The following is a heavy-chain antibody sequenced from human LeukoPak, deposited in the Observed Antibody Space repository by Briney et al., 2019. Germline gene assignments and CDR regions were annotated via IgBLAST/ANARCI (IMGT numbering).Heavy chain of an antibody. CDR2: VRPDGSEI. V-gene: IGHV3-7*01. Sequence: GGSLRLSCAAYGFTFSNYWMSWVRQAPGKGLEWVANVRPDGSEIQCVDSMKGRFTVSRDNSENSLYLRMSSLKAEDTAVYYCATTTRSRSWDYWGQGTLVTVSS. J-gene: IGHJ4*02. CDR3: ATTTRSRSWDY. D-gene: IGHD2-2*01. CDR1: GFTFSNYW.